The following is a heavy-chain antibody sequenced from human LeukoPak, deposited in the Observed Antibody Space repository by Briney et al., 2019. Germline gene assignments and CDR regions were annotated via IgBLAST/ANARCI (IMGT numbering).Heavy chain of an antibody. CDR1: GGSITNTTYY. Sequence: SETLSLTCTVSGGSITNTTYYRGWVRQPPGKGLEWIGSIYYSGNRYYNPSLKSRVSISVDTSKNQFSLILSSVTAADTAVYYCARLVFTRSSGRPDELDYWGQGTLVTVSS. D-gene: IGHD6-6*01. J-gene: IGHJ4*02. V-gene: IGHV4-39*01. CDR2: IYYSGNR. CDR3: ARLVFTRSSGRPDELDY.